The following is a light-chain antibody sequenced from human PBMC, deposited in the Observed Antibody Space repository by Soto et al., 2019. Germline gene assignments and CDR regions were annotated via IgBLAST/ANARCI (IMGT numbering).Light chain of an antibody. CDR1: SSNIGSNT. J-gene: IGLJ1*01. V-gene: IGLV1-44*01. CDR3: QSYDSSLSGYV. CDR2: TDD. Sequence: QSVLTQPPSASGTPGQRVTISCSGSSSNIGSNTVNWYQHLPGTAPKLLIFTDDQRPSGVPDRFSGSKSGTSASLAIGGLQSQDEADYYCQSYDSSLSGYVLGTGTKVTVL.